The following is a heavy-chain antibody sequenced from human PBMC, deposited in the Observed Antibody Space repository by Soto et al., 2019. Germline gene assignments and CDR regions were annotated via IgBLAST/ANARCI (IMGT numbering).Heavy chain of an antibody. D-gene: IGHD2-2*01. Sequence: PGGSLRLSCSASGFTFSSYAMSWVRQAPGKGLEWVSIISDSGGSTNYADSVKGRFTISRDNSKNTLYLQMNSLRAEDTAVYYSAKYRDCSSTSCYLPFVYWGQGALVTVSS. CDR2: ISDSGGST. CDR3: AKYRDCSSTSCYLPFVY. CDR1: GFTFSSYA. V-gene: IGHV3-23*01. J-gene: IGHJ4*02.